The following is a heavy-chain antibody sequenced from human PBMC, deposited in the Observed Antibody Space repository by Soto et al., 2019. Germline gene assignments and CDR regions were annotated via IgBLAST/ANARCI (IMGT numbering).Heavy chain of an antibody. Sequence: ASVKVSCKASGYTFTSYDINRVRQATGQGLEWMGWMNPNSGNTGYAQKFQGRVTMTRNTSISTAYMELSSLRSEDTAVYYCARVYPLWFGESNWFDPWGQGTLVTVSS. CDR2: MNPNSGNT. CDR3: ARVYPLWFGESNWFDP. CDR1: GYTFTSYD. V-gene: IGHV1-8*01. D-gene: IGHD3-10*01. J-gene: IGHJ5*02.